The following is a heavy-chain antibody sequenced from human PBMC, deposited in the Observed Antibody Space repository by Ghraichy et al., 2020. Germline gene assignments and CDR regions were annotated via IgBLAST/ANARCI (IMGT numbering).Heavy chain of an antibody. CDR1: GYTFTSYD. J-gene: IGHJ6*02. D-gene: IGHD3-3*01. Sequence: ASVKVSCKASGYTFTSYDINWVRQATGQGLEWMGWMNPNSGNTGYAQKFQGRVTMTRNTSISTAYMELSSLRSEDTAVYYCARGDRHDFWSGYQLPIGSYYYYYGMDVWGQGTTVTVSS. V-gene: IGHV1-8*01. CDR2: MNPNSGNT. CDR3: ARGDRHDFWSGYQLPIGSYYYYYGMDV.